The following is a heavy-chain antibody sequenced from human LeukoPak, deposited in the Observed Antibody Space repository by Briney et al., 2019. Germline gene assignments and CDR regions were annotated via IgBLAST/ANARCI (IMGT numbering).Heavy chain of an antibody. CDR3: TRNHYDILTGYWTPPDY. V-gene: IGHV3-73*01. J-gene: IGHJ4*02. CDR1: GFTFSGSA. Sequence: GESLRLSCAASGFTFSGSAMHWVRQASGKGLEWVGRIRSKANSYATAYAASVKGRFTISRDDSKNTAYLQMNSLKTEDTAVYYCTRNHYDILTGYWTPPDYWGQGTLVTVSS. D-gene: IGHD3-9*01. CDR2: IRSKANSYAT.